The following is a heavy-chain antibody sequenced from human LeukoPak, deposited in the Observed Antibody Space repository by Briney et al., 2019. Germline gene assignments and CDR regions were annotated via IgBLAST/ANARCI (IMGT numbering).Heavy chain of an antibody. CDR3: ARDRGAVAGRNYFVY. CDR2: IIPIFGTA. Sequence: ASVKVSCKASGGTFSSYAISWVRQAPGQGLEWMGGIIPIFGTANYAQKFQGRVTITADESTSTAYMELSSLRSEDTAVYYCARDRGAVAGRNYFVYWGQGTLVTVSS. J-gene: IGHJ4*02. V-gene: IGHV1-69*13. D-gene: IGHD6-19*01. CDR1: GGTFSSYA.